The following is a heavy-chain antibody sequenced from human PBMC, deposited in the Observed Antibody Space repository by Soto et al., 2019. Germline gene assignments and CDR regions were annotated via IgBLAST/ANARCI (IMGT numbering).Heavy chain of an antibody. CDR1: GVSTSGFY. V-gene: IGHV4-59*01. Sequence: PSETLSLTCDVSGVSTSGFYWSWIRQPPGRGLEYIGYIYYSGSTYYNPSLKSRVTVSLDSSKNQFSLKLTSVTAADTAIYYCARGHLWLEDWGQGTLVTSPQ. D-gene: IGHD3-3*01. J-gene: IGHJ4*02. CDR3: ARGHLWLED. CDR2: IYYSGST.